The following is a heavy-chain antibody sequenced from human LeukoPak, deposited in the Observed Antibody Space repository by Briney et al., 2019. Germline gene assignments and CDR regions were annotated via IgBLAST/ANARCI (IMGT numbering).Heavy chain of an antibody. D-gene: IGHD4-17*01. CDR1: GYTFTDCY. CDR2: VDPEDGET. J-gene: IGHJ4*02. V-gene: IGHV1-69-2*01. CDR3: AGMTRSFVTVTNHYFDY. Sequence: ASVKISCKVSGYTFTDCYMHWVQQAPGKGLEWMGLVDPEDGETVYAEKFKGRVTITADTSTDTAYMELSSLRSEDTAVYYCAGMTRSFVTVTNHYFDYWGQGTLVTVSS.